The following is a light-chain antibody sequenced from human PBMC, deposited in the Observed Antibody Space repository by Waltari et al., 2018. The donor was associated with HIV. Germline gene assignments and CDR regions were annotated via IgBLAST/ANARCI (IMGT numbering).Light chain of an antibody. V-gene: IGLV2-14*01. CDR1: TSDKY. CDR2: EAT. J-gene: IGLJ3*02. Sequence: QSALTQPASVSGSPGQSITIACTGTTSDKYISWYQRRPGDVPRLIFFEATNRPPWLPSRFSAAKSANTASRTISGLHTDDEADYCCASVTSNNILLFGGGTRLTVL. CDR3: ASVTSNNILL.